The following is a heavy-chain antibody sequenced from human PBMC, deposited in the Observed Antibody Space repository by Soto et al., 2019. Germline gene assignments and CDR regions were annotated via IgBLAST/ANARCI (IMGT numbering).Heavy chain of an antibody. V-gene: IGHV3-33*01. CDR3: ARDDEYSGNGMDV. CDR1: GFTFSNYG. D-gene: IGHD3-10*01. CDR2: ILNDGSNR. J-gene: IGHJ6*02. Sequence: QVPLVESGGGVVQPGRSLRLSCAASGFTFSNYGMHWVRQAPGKGLEGVAVILNDGSNRYHADSVKDRFTISRDNSKNMLYLQMNSLRAEDTAVDYCARDDEYSGNGMDVWGQGTTVTVS.